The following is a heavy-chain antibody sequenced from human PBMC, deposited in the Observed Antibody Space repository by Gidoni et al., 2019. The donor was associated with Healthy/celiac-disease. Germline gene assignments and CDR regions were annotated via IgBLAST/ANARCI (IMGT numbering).Heavy chain of an antibody. D-gene: IGHD3-3*01. V-gene: IGHV3-23*01. CDR2: ISGSGGST. J-gene: IGHJ4*02. CDR3: AELGGPIFWSGYYTGLGY. CDR1: GFTFSSYA. Sequence: EVQLLESGGGLVQPGGSLRLSCAASGFTFSSYARSWVRQAPGKGLEWVSAISGSGGSTYYADSVKGRFTISRDNSKNTLYLQMNSLRAEDTAVYYCAELGGPIFWSGYYTGLGYWGQGTLVTVSS.